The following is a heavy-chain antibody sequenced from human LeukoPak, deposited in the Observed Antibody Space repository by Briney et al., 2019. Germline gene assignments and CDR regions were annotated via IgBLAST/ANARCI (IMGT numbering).Heavy chain of an antibody. J-gene: IGHJ4*02. CDR1: GGSISSYY. V-gene: IGHV4-59*08. CDR3: ARHSSERTPSSSWRYFDY. Sequence: SETLSLTCTVSGGSISSYYWSWIRQPPGKGLEWIGYIYYSGSTNYNPSLKSRVTISVDTSKNQFSLKLSSVTAADTAVYYCARHSSERTPSSSWRYFDYWGQGTLVTVSS. D-gene: IGHD6-13*01. CDR2: IYYSGST.